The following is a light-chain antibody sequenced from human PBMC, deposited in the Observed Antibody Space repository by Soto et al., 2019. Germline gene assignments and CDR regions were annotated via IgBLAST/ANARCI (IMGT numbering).Light chain of an antibody. Sequence: DIQMTHSLSTLSRSFFYRVTIPCRASQSISSWLAWYQQKPGRAPKLLIYDSSSLESGVPSRFSGSGSGTEFRLTISTMQPEDFATYYCQQYDSFSITFGQGTRLEIK. CDR3: QQYDSFSIT. J-gene: IGKJ5*01. CDR2: DSS. CDR1: QSISSW. V-gene: IGKV1-5*01.